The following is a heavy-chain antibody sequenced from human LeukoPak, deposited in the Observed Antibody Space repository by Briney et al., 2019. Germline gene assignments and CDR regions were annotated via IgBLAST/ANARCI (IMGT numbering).Heavy chain of an antibody. D-gene: IGHD3-3*01. J-gene: IGHJ4*02. CDR1: GGSISSSSYY. Sequence: SETLSLTCTVSGGSISSSSYYWGWIRQPPGKGLEWIGSIYYSGSTYYNPSLKSRVTISVDTSKNQFSLKLSSVTAADTAVYYCARGHAVLRFLEWLSTPPDYWGQGTLVTVSS. CDR3: ARGHAVLRFLEWLSTPPDY. CDR2: IYYSGST. V-gene: IGHV4-39*07.